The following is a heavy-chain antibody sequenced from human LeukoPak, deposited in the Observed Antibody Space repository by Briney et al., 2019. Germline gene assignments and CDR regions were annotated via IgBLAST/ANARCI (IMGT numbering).Heavy chain of an antibody. CDR1: GFTFSSYA. D-gene: IGHD2-15*01. V-gene: IGHV3-30-3*01. CDR2: ISYDGSNK. CDR3: ARDTRVVVAATLLRYFDL. Sequence: PGGSLRLSCAASGFTFSSYAMHWVRQAPGKGLEWVAVISYDGSNKYYADSVKGRFTISRDNSKNTLYLQMNSLRAEDTAVYYCARDTRVVVAATLLRYFDLWGRGTLVTVSS. J-gene: IGHJ2*01.